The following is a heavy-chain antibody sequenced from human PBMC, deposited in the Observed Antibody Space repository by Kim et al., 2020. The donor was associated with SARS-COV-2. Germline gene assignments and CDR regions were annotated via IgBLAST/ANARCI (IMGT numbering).Heavy chain of an antibody. J-gene: IGHJ4*02. CDR3: ARHRSYDIHRTAFDY. CDR2: IYPGDSDT. Sequence: GESLKISCKGSGYSFTSYWIGWVRQMPGKGLEWMGIIYPGDSDTRYSPSFQGQVTISADKSISTAYLQWSSLKASDTAMYYCARHRSYDIHRTAFDYWGQGTLVTVSS. D-gene: IGHD3-9*01. V-gene: IGHV5-51*01. CDR1: GYSFTSYW.